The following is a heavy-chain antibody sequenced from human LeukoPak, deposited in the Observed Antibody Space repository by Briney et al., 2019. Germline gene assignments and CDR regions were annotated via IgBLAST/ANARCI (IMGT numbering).Heavy chain of an antibody. V-gene: IGHV4-34*01. CDR1: GGSISTYY. D-gene: IGHD2-2*01. CDR2: INHSGST. CDR3: ASGHCSSTSCDNWFDP. Sequence: SETLSLTCTVSGGSISTYYWSWIRQPPGKGLEWIGEINHSGSTNYSPSLKSRVTISVDTSKNQFSLKLSSVTAADTAVYYCASGHCSSTSCDNWFDPWGQGTLVTVSS. J-gene: IGHJ5*02.